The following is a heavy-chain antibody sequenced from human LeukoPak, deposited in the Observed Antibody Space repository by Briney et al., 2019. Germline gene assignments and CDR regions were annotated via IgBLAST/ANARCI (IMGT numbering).Heavy chain of an antibody. J-gene: IGHJ4*02. Sequence: GGSLRLSCAASGFTFSSYGMHWVRQAPGKGLEWVAFIRYDGSNKYYADSVKGRFTISRDNSKNTLYLQMNSLRAEDTAVYYCARGVWLSTGYSYGPAYYFDYWGQGTLVTVSS. V-gene: IGHV3-30*02. CDR2: IRYDGSNK. CDR3: ARGVWLSTGYSYGPAYYFDY. D-gene: IGHD5-18*01. CDR1: GFTFSSYG.